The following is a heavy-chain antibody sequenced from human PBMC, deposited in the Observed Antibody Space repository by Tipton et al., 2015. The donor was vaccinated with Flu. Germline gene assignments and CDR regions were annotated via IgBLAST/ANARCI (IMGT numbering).Heavy chain of an antibody. J-gene: IGHJ4*02. CDR1: GGSISSSSYY. CDR3: ASGACSSSTCPKGGFDN. Sequence: LRLSCTVSGGSISSSSYYWSWIRQPAGKGLEWIGRIHSSGGTNYNPSLKSRVTMSADTSKNQFSLKVNSVTAADTAVYYCASGACSSSTCPKGGFDNWGQGTLVVVSS. CDR2: IHSSGGT. D-gene: IGHD2-2*01. V-gene: IGHV4-61*02.